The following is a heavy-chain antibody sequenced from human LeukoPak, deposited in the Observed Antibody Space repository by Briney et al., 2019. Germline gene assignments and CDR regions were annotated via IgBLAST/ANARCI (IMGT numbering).Heavy chain of an antibody. CDR1: GGSISSYY. CDR3: ASADYDDYYIDF. Sequence: SETLSLTCTVSGGSISSYYWSWVRQPPGKGLEWIGYIYYSGMTNYNPSLKSRVTISLDTSKNQFSLKLSSVTAADTAVYYCASADYDDYYIDFWGQGTLVTVSS. V-gene: IGHV4-59*01. J-gene: IGHJ4*02. D-gene: IGHD4-17*01. CDR2: IYYSGMT.